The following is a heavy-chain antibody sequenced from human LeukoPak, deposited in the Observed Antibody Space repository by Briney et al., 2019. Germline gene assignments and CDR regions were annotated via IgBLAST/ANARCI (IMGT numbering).Heavy chain of an antibody. V-gene: IGHV3-21*01. Sequence: PGGSLRLSCAASGFTFSSYSMNWVRQAPGKGLEWVSSISSSSSYIYYADSVKGRFTISRDNAKNSLYLQMNSLRAEDTAVYYCARGAGSEYDFWSGPYDYWGQGTLVTVSS. CDR3: ARGAGSEYDFWSGPYDY. J-gene: IGHJ4*02. D-gene: IGHD3-3*01. CDR2: ISSSSSYI. CDR1: GFTFSSYS.